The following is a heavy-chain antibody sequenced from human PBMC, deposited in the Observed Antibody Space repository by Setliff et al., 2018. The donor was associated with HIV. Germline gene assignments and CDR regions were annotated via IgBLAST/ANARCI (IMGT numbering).Heavy chain of an antibody. V-gene: IGHV4-39*07. J-gene: IGHJ5*01. CDR3: ARGGAVSADFDS. CDR1: GDSIRTGAYY. CDR2: IYYDGRT. D-gene: IGHD3-16*01. Sequence: PSETLSLTCTGSGDSIRTGAYYWGWIRQPPGKGLEWIGSIYYDGRTFYKPSLKSRLTISVDTSKNQFSLSLNSVTAADTAVYFCARGGAVSADFDSWGQGTLVTVSS.